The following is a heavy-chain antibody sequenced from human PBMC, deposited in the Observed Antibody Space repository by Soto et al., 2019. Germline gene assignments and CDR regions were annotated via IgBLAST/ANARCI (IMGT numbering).Heavy chain of an antibody. D-gene: IGHD2-15*01. CDR3: VTSPAGYCSGGSCYSHIHYFDY. CDR1: GFTFSSYA. J-gene: IGHJ4*02. CDR2: ISGSGGST. Sequence: GGSLRLSCAASGFTFSSYAMSWVRQAPGKGLEWVSAISGSGGSTYYADSVKGRFTISRDNSKNTLYLQMNSLRAEDTAVYYCVTSPAGYCSGGSCYSHIHYFDYWGQGTLVTVSS. V-gene: IGHV3-23*01.